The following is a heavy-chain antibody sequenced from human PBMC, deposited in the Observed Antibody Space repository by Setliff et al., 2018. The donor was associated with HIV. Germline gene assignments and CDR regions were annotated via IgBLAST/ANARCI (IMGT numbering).Heavy chain of an antibody. J-gene: IGHJ4*02. V-gene: IGHV5-51*01. CDR2: IYPSDSDT. CDR3: ARMNSAFSTADY. D-gene: IGHD3-3*02. CDR1: DYTFTSYY. Sequence: GESLKISCKALDYTFTSYYIAWVRQLPGKGLEWMGIIYPSDSDTKYSPSFQGQVSFSADRSISTAYLEWSSLKASDTAMYYCARMNSAFSTADYWGQGTLVTVSS.